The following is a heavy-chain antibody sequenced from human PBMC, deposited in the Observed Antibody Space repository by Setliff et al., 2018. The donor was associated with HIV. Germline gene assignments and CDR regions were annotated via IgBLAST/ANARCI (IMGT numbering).Heavy chain of an antibody. Sequence: SETLSLTCTVSGDPINSHYWSWIRQPPGEGLEWIGNIYSGGTTYYNPSLRGRVTISVDRSRNQFSLTLNSVTAADTATYYCASRGIVVVTMSMPDEFFVHWGHGTLVTVS. CDR2: IYSGGTT. D-gene: IGHD2-21*02. J-gene: IGHJ1*01. CDR3: ASRGIVVVTMSMPDEFFVH. CDR1: GDPINSHY. V-gene: IGHV4-59*04.